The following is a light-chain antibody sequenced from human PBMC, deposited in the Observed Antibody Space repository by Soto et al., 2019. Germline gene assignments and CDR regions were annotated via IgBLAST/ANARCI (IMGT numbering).Light chain of an antibody. CDR2: DVS. V-gene: IGLV2-14*01. Sequence: QSVLTQPASVSGSPGQSITISCTGTSSDVGGYNYVSWYQQHPGKAPKLMIYDVSNRPSGVSNRFSGSTSGNTASLTISGLQAEDEADYYCSSYTSRSKLVFGGGTKLTVL. CDR3: SSYTSRSKLV. J-gene: IGLJ2*01. CDR1: SSDVGGYNY.